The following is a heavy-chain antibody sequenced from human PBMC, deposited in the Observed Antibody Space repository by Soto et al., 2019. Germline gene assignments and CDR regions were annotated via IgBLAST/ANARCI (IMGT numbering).Heavy chain of an antibody. V-gene: IGHV4-39*01. CDR3: VRRIVVIAAVDY. CDR1: GGSISSNSYS. Sequence: QLQLQESGPGLVKPSETLSLTCDVSGGSISSNSYSWGWIRQPPGKGVEWLGRIYSVGSTYYGPSPTRRVSTTVDTSRNQFSLRLSAVTAADTAVYYCVRRIVVIAAVDYWGQGSLVTVSS. CDR2: IYSVGST. D-gene: IGHD2-21*01. J-gene: IGHJ4*02.